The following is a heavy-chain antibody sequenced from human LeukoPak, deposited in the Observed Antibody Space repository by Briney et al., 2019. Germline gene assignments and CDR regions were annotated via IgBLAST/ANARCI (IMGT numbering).Heavy chain of an antibody. CDR1: GYTFTNYG. D-gene: IGHD6-19*01. Sequence: PWASVKVSCKASGYTFTNYGIIWVRQAPGQGLEWMGWISTYNGNTNYVQKFQGRVTITADKSTSTAYMELSSLRSEDTAVYYCARPDSSGWFPLDYWGQGTLVTVSS. CDR2: ISTYNGNT. J-gene: IGHJ4*02. V-gene: IGHV1-18*01. CDR3: ARPDSSGWFPLDY.